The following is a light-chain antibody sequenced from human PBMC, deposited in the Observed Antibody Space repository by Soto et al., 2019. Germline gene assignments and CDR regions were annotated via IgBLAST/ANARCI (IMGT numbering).Light chain of an antibody. CDR2: EVT. Sequence: QSALTQPASVSGSPGQSITISCTGTSSDVGAFNYVSWYQQYPGKAPKLIIYEVTNRPSGVSNRFSGSKSGTTASLTISGLRTEDEADYYCNSYASSSARVFGGGTKLTVL. CDR1: SSDVGAFNY. CDR3: NSYASSSARV. J-gene: IGLJ3*02. V-gene: IGLV2-14*01.